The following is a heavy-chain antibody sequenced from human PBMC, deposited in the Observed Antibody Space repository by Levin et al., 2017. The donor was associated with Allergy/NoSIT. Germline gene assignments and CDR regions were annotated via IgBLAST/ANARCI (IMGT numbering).Heavy chain of an antibody. V-gene: IGHV3-48*03. CDR2: ISSGGRSI. J-gene: IGHJ3*01. CDR3: TRGDVLTGSAGFDV. CDR1: GSTFSSYD. Sequence: SCAASGSTFSSYDMNWVRQAPGKGLEWVSSISSGGRSIYYAASVKGRFTISRDNAENSPYLQMTSLRVDDTAVYFCTRGDVLTGSAGFDVWGQGTMVTVSA. D-gene: IGHD3-9*01.